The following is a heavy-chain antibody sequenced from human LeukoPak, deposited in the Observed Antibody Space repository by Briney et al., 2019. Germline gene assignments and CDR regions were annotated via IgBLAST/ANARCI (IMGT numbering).Heavy chain of an antibody. J-gene: IGHJ4*02. CDR2: ISSSGDTR. D-gene: IGHD6-19*01. CDR1: EFAFSVYE. V-gene: IGHV3-48*03. Sequence: PGGSLRLSCAASEFAFSVYEMYWVRQAPGKGLEWVSYISSSGDTRYYADSVKGRFTISRDNAKNSLYLQMNSLRAEDTAVYYCATLTVASTFDCWGQGALVTVSS. CDR3: ATLTVASTFDC.